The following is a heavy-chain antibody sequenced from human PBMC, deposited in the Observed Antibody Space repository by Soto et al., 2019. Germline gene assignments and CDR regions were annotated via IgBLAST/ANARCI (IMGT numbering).Heavy chain of an antibody. CDR2: ITDNGRST. D-gene: IGHD4-17*01. J-gene: IGHJ4*02. V-gene: IGHV3-23*01. Sequence: LRLSCAASGFTSSRDGMSWVRQAPGKGLEWVSLITDNGRSTYYADSVKGRFTISRDNTKNTLFLQMNSLRAEDTAVYYCAKERPTTTAFDYWGQGALVTVSS. CDR3: AKERPTTTAFDY. CDR1: GFTSSRDG.